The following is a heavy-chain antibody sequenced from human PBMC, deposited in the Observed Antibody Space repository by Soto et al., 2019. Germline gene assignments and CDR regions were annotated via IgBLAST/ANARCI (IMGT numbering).Heavy chain of an antibody. D-gene: IGHD1-26*01. Sequence: QVQLQESGPGLVKPSETLSLTCTVSGGSISSYYWSWIRQPPEKGLAWIGYIYNSGSTLYNPSLRCRVTISLDTSKKQFALRLSSVTAADTAIYYGAGDIRSGSYRFDYWGQGTLVSVSS. J-gene: IGHJ4*02. V-gene: IGHV4-59*08. CDR1: GGSISSYY. CDR2: IYNSGST. CDR3: AGDIRSGSYRFDY.